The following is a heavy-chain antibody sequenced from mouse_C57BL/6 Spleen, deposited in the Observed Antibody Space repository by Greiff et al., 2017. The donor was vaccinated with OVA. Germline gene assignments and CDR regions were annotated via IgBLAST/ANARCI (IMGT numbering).Heavy chain of an antibody. CDR2: IHPNSGST. V-gene: IGHV1-64*01. Sequence: QVHVKQSGAELVKPGASVKLSCKASGYTFTSYWMHWVKQRPGQGLEWIGMIHPNSGSTNYNEKLKSKATLTVDKASSTAYMQLSSLTSEDSAVYYCAREGTTVYYAMDYWGQGTSVTVSS. J-gene: IGHJ4*01. D-gene: IGHD1-1*01. CDR3: AREGTTVYYAMDY. CDR1: GYTFTSYW.